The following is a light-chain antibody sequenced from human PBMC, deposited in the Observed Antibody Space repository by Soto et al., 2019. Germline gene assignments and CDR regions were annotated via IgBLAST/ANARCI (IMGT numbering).Light chain of an antibody. V-gene: IGKV1-5*01. Sequence: DIQMTQSPSTLSASVGDRVTITCRASQSISSWLAWYQQKPGKAPKLLIYDASSLESGVPSRFSGSGSGTEFTLTISSLQPDDFETYYCQKYNSYSYILGRGTKREIK. CDR3: QKYNSYSYI. CDR2: DAS. CDR1: QSISSW. J-gene: IGKJ2*01.